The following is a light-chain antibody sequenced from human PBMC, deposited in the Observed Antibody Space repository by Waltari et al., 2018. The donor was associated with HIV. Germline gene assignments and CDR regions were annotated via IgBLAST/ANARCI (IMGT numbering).Light chain of an antibody. J-gene: IGKJ2*01. Sequence: DLQMTQSPSSLSASVGDTVTITCRASQSISSFLNWYQQKPGKAPKVLIFAASSLQSGVPSRFSGSGSGTDFTLTISSLQPEDFATYYCQQSYSTVYTFGQGTKLEIK. CDR1: QSISSF. V-gene: IGKV1-39*01. CDR2: AAS. CDR3: QQSYSTVYT.